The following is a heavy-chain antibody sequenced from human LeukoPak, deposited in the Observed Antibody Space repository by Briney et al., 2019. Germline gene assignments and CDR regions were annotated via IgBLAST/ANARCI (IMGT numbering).Heavy chain of an antibody. CDR2: ITGSGGST. Sequence: GGSLRLSCAASGFTFSSYGMNWVRQAPGKGLEWVSTITGSGGSTYYTDSVKGRFTISRDNSKNTLYLQMNSLRAEDTAVYYCARRLPPPWCFDLWGRGTLVTVSS. J-gene: IGHJ2*01. CDR1: GFTFSSYG. CDR3: ARRLPPPWCFDL. V-gene: IGHV3-23*01.